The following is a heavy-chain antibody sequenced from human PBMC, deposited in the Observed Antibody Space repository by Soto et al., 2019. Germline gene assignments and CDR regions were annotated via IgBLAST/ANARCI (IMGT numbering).Heavy chain of an antibody. J-gene: IGHJ5*02. V-gene: IGHV4-59*01. Sequence: QVQLQESGPGLVKPSETLSLTCTVSGGSISSYYWSWIRQPPGKGLEWIGYIYYSGSTNYNPSLKSRATSSVDTSKNQFSLKLSSVTAADTAVYYCARDWEGGYGEAWFDPWGQGTLVTVSS. CDR3: ARDWEGGYGEAWFDP. CDR1: GGSISSYY. D-gene: IGHD4-17*01. CDR2: IYYSGST.